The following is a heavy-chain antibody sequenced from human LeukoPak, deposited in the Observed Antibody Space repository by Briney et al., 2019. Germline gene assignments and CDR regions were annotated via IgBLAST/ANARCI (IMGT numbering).Heavy chain of an antibody. D-gene: IGHD1-26*01. CDR2: ISAYNGNT. V-gene: IGHV1-18*01. Sequence: ASVKVSCKASGYTFTSYGISWVRQAPGQGLEWMGWISAYNGNTNYAQKFQGRVTITADESTSTAYMELSSLRSEDTAVYYCARVGSGSSPFDYWGQGTLVTVSS. J-gene: IGHJ4*02. CDR3: ARVGSGSSPFDY. CDR1: GYTFTSYG.